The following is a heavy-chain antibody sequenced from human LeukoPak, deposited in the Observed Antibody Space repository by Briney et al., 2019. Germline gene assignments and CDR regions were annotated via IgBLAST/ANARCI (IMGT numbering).Heavy chain of an antibody. CDR3: ARDRPYTGGWRGFDY. CDR1: GGTFSRYA. V-gene: IGHV1-69*13. Sequence: SVKVSCKASGGTFSRYAISWVRQAPGQGLEWMGGIIPMFGIANYAQKFQGRVTSTADESTSTAYMELSSLRSEDTAVYYCARDRPYTGGWRGFDYWGQGTLVTVSS. CDR2: IIPMFGIA. D-gene: IGHD6-19*01. J-gene: IGHJ4*02.